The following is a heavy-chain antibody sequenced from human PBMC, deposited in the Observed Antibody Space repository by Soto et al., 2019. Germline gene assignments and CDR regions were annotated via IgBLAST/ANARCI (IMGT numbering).Heavy chain of an antibody. J-gene: IGHJ4*02. Sequence: EVQLVESGGGLVQPGGSLTLSCAASGFTFSTYWMHWVRQAPGKGLVWVSRINSDGSTTDYADSVRGRFTISRDNAKNXXYLQMNSLRAGETAVYYCARDQGYCSGGSCYVAGYWGQGTLVTVSS. V-gene: IGHV3-74*01. CDR3: ARDQGYCSGGSCYVAGY. CDR1: GFTFSTYW. D-gene: IGHD2-15*01. CDR2: INSDGSTT.